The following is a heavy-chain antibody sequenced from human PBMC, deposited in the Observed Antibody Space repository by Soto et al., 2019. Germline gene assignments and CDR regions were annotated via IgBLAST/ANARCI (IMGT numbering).Heavy chain of an antibody. CDR2: IYYSGST. CDR3: AREGCSSTSCSPNWFDP. D-gene: IGHD2-2*01. CDR1: GGSISSYY. V-gene: IGHV4-59*01. Sequence: SETLSLTCTVSGGSISSYYWSWIRQPPGKGLEWIGYIYYSGSTNYNPSLKSRVTISVDTSKNQFSLKLSSVTAADTAVYYCAREGCSSTSCSPNWFDPWGQGTLVTVSS. J-gene: IGHJ5*02.